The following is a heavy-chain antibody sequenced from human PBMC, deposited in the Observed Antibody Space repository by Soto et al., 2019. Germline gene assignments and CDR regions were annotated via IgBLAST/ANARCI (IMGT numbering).Heavy chain of an antibody. CDR2: ISSSSSTI. CDR3: ARDPGGCSGGSCYSWYFDY. CDR1: GFTFSSYS. Sequence: GGSLRLSCAASGFTFSSYSMNWVRQAPGKGLEWVSYISSSSSTIYYADSVKGRFTISRDNAKNSLYLQMNSLRAEDTAVYYCARDPGGCSGGSCYSWYFDYWGQGTLVTVSS. D-gene: IGHD2-15*01. V-gene: IGHV3-48*01. J-gene: IGHJ4*02.